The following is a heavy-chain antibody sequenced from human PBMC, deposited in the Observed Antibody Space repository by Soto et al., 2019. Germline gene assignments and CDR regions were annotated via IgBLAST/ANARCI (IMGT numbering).Heavy chain of an antibody. Sequence: ASVKVSCKASGYTFANYGISWVRQAPGQGLEWMGWISAYKGDTNYAQKLQGRVTLTTDTSTSTAYMELRSLRSDDTAMYYCASRSGQLPYYFDYWGQGTLVTVSS. CDR3: ASRSGQLPYYFDY. D-gene: IGHD6-6*01. V-gene: IGHV1-18*01. CDR1: GYTFANYG. J-gene: IGHJ4*01. CDR2: ISAYKGDT.